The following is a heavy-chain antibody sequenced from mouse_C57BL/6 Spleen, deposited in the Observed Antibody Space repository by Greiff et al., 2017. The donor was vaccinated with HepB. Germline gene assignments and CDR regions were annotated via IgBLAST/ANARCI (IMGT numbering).Heavy chain of an antibody. CDR3: ARGDYGSSYLFAY. D-gene: IGHD1-1*01. CDR1: GYTFTSYW. Sequence: QVQLQQPGAELVRPGSSVKLSCKASGYTFTSYWMHWVKQRPIQGLEWIGNIDPSDSETHYNQKFKDKATLTVDKSSSTAYMQLSSLTSEDSAVYYCARGDYGSSYLFAYWGQGTLFSVSA. J-gene: IGHJ3*01. CDR2: IDPSDSET. V-gene: IGHV1-52*01.